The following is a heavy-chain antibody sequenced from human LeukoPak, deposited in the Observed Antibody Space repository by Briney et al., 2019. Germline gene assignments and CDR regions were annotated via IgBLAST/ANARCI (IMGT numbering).Heavy chain of an antibody. J-gene: IGHJ3*01. CDR1: GGSIGSGGYS. D-gene: IGHD7-27*01. V-gene: IGHV4-30-2*01. CDR2: IYHTGTT. CDR3: ASAHTTLGFDAFDV. Sequence: PSETLSLTCAVSGGSIGSGGYSWSWIRQPPGKGLEWIGYIYHTGTTYYNPSLKSRVTISMDRSKSQFSLRLTSVTAADTAVYFCASAHTTLGFDAFDVWGQGTMVTVSS.